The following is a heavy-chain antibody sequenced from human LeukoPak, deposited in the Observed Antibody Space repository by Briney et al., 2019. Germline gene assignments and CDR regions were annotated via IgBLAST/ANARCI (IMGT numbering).Heavy chain of an antibody. D-gene: IGHD4-17*01. V-gene: IGHV4-59*01. CDR3: AIGATVTTSALDY. Sequence: SETLSLTCTVSGGSISSYYWSWIRQPPGKGLEWIGYIYYSGSTNYNPSLKSRVTISVDTSKNQFSLKLSSVTAADTAVYYCAIGATVTTSALDYWGQGTLVTVSS. CDR1: GGSISSYY. J-gene: IGHJ4*02. CDR2: IYYSGST.